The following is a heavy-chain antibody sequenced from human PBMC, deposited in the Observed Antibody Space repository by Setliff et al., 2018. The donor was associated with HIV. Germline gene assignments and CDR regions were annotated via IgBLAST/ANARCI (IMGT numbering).Heavy chain of an antibody. J-gene: IGHJ4*02. CDR3: ARELYGGNSRPFDY. D-gene: IGHD2-21*02. CDR1: GGSVTSYL. Sequence: SETLSLTCSISGGSVTSYLWHWFRQPPGKGLEWIGYIYYTGITDNNPSLEGRVTISVDTSKNQVSLRSKSVTTADTAVYYCARELYGGNSRPFDYWGQGALVTVSS. V-gene: IGHV4-59*02. CDR2: IYYTGIT.